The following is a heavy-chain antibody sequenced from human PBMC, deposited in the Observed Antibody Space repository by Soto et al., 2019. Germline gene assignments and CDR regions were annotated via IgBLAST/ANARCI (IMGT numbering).Heavy chain of an antibody. J-gene: IGHJ4*02. Sequence: PSETLSLTCTVSGGSLNSFYWSWVRQPPGKGLEWIGYIYYSGSANYNPSLKSRVTISVDTSKNQFSLKLSSVTAADSAVYYCARVRDLLWAYYFDYWGQGTQVTVSS. CDR3: ARVRDLLWAYYFDY. D-gene: IGHD3-10*01. V-gene: IGHV4-59*01. CDR1: GGSLNSFY. CDR2: IYYSGSA.